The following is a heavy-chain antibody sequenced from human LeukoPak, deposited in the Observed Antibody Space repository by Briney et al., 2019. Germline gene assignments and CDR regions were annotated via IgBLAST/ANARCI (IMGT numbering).Heavy chain of an antibody. CDR1: GFTFTSYS. CDR2: IDSSASTT. D-gene: IGHD5-12*01. CDR3: ASAHGGSGYDRPFDY. V-gene: IGHV3-48*04. J-gene: IGHJ4*02. Sequence: GGSLRLSCAASGFTFTSYSMNWVRQVPGKGLEWVSYIDSSASTTYYAGSVQGRFTISRDNAKNSLYLQMRSLRVEDTAFYYCASAHGGSGYDRPFDYWGQGTLVTVSS.